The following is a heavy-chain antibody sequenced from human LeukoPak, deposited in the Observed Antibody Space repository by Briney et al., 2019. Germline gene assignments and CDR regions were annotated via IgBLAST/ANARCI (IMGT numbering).Heavy chain of an antibody. CDR2: IYYRGIT. V-gene: IGHV4-39*02. J-gene: IGHJ4*02. CDR1: GGSISRSSYY. CDR3: ARGDFTIPITYYISC. Sequence: SETLSLTCTVSGGSISRSSYYGGLIRQPPGKELEWIGSIYYRGITYYNPSLKSRVTISVDTSKNHFSLNLTSVTAADTAVYYCARGDFTIPITYYISCWGQGTLVTVSS. D-gene: IGHD3-9*01.